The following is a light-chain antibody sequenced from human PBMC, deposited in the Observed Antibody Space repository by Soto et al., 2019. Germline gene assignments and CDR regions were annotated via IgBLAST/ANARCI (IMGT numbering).Light chain of an antibody. J-gene: IGLJ1*01. V-gene: IGLV2-14*01. Sequence: QSVLTQPASVSGSPGQSITISCTGTSSDVGTYDYVSWHQQHPGKAPKLIIYDVNNRPSGVSSRFSGSKSGNTASLTISGLQAEDEADYYCCSFSTSGTRVFGTGTKVTVL. CDR1: SSDVGTYDY. CDR2: DVN. CDR3: CSFSTSGTRV.